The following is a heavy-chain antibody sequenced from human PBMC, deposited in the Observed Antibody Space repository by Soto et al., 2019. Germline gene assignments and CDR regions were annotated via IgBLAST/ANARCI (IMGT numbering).Heavy chain of an antibody. CDR2: IDGGGAGT. CDR1: EFTLSNYW. J-gene: IGHJ4*02. Sequence: VQLVESGGGLVQPGGSLRLSCAASEFTLSNYWMHWVRQGPGKGPVWVSRIDGGGAGTTYADSVKGRFTISRDIAKNTLYLQMSSLRAEDTAVYYCARGGRGGSFDYWGQGTLVTVSS. V-gene: IGHV3-74*01. D-gene: IGHD5-12*01. CDR3: ARGGRGGSFDY.